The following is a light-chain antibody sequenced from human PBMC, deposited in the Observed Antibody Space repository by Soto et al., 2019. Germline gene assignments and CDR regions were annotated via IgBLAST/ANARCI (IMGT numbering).Light chain of an antibody. V-gene: IGKV3-15*01. Sequence: EIVLTQSPATLSVSPGERATLSCRASQSVRSNLAWYQQKPGQGPRLLIFGASTRATDIPARFSGSGSGTEFTLTISSLQSEDVAVYYCQQDIHWPPLTFGGGTKVEIK. CDR2: GAS. CDR3: QQDIHWPPLT. J-gene: IGKJ4*01. CDR1: QSVRSN.